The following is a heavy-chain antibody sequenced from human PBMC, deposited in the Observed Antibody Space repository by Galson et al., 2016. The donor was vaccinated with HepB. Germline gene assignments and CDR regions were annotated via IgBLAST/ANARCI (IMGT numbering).Heavy chain of an antibody. CDR3: AKATPYYDVLTGFFVYYSDY. V-gene: IGHV3-23*01. CDR1: GFTFSSYA. Sequence: SLRLSCAASGFTFSSYAMTWVRQAPGKGLEWVSGISGSGANTYYANAVKGRFTISRDNSNNTLYLQVNSLRAEDTAMYYCAKATPYYDVLTGFFVYYSDYWGHGTLVTVSS. CDR2: ISGSGANT. J-gene: IGHJ4*01. D-gene: IGHD3-9*01.